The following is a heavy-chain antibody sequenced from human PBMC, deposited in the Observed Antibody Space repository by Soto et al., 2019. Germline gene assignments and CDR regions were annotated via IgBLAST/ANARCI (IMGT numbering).Heavy chain of an antibody. J-gene: IGHJ4*02. CDR2: INHSGST. CDR1: GGSFSGYY. V-gene: IGHV4-34*01. D-gene: IGHD3-22*01. Sequence: QVQLQQWGAGLLKPSETLSLTCAVYGGSFSGYYWSWIHQPPGKGLEWIGEINHSGSTNYNPSLKSRVTISVDTSKNQFSLKLSSVTAADTAVYYCARGVRRYYDSSGYPPYYFDYWGQGTLVTVSS. CDR3: ARGVRRYYDSSGYPPYYFDY.